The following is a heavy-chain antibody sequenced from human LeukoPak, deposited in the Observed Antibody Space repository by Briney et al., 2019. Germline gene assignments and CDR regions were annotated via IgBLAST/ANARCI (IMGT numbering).Heavy chain of an antibody. Sequence: SETLSLTCGVYGGSFSGYYWSWIRQPPGKGLEWIGEINHSGSTNYNPSLKSRVTISVDTSKNQFSLKLSSVTAADTAVYYCARKGYSGSYGTNYWGQGTLVSVS. J-gene: IGHJ4*02. V-gene: IGHV4-34*01. CDR1: GGSFSGYY. D-gene: IGHD1-26*01. CDR2: INHSGST. CDR3: ARKGYSGSYGTNY.